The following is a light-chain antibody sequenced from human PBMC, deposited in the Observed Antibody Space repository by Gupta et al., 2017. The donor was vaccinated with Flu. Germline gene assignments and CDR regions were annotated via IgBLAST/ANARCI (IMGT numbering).Light chain of an antibody. Sequence: ESATLSCTASQTVSTYIGLYRHKPGQAHRLLMYDASYRATGIPARFSGSGSGTDVTLTISNLEPEDSAIYYYQQRGNWPPFTFGQGTRLEIK. CDR1: QTVSTY. V-gene: IGKV3-11*01. CDR2: DAS. J-gene: IGKJ5*01. CDR3: QQRGNWPPFT.